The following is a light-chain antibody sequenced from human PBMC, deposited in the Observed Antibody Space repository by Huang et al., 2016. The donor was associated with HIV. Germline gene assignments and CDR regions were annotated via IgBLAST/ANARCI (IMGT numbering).Light chain of an antibody. CDR2: AAS. J-gene: IGKJ5*01. V-gene: IGKV3-20*01. Sequence: EIVLTQSPGTLSLSPGERATLSCRASQSVSSTYLAWYQQKPGKAPTLLIYAASTRATGIPDRFSGSGSGTDFTLTISRLEPEDFAVFYCQQYGSSITFGQGTRLEMK. CDR3: QQYGSSIT. CDR1: QSVSSTY.